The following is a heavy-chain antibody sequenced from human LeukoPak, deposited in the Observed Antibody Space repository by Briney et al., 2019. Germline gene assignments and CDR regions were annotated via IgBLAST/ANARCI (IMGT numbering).Heavy chain of an antibody. J-gene: IGHJ4*02. CDR1: EFIFSNYS. D-gene: IGHD2-15*01. V-gene: IGHV3-23*01. CDR2: VRGSGATT. CDR3: AKDKATVAAKGPFDY. Sequence: GGSLRLSCAASEFIFSNYSMSWVRQAPGKGLEWVSPVRGSGATTSYADSVKGRFTISRDNSKTTLVLQFNSLRAEHTAVYSCAKDKATVAAKGPFDYWGQGTLVTVSS.